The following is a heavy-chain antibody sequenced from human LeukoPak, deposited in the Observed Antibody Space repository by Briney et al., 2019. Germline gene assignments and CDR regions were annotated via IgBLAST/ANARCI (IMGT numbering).Heavy chain of an antibody. J-gene: IGHJ6*02. D-gene: IGHD1-7*01. CDR3: ARDWPGTTYGYYYYGMDV. CDR2: ISAYNGNT. V-gene: IGHV1-18*01. CDR1: GYTFTSYG. Sequence: ASVKVSYTASGYTFTSYGISWVRQAPGQGLEWMGWISAYNGNTNYAQKLQGRVTMTTDTSTSTAYMELRSLRSDDTAVYYCARDWPGTTYGYYYYGMDVWGQGTTVTVSS.